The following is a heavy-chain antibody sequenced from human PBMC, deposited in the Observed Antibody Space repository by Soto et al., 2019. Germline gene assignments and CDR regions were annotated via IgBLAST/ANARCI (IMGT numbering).Heavy chain of an antibody. CDR1: GGSISSSNW. D-gene: IGHD1-20*01. Sequence: SETLSLTCAVSGGSISSSNWWSWVRQPPGKGLEWIGKIYHSGSTNYNPSLKSRVTISVDKSKNQFSLKLSSVTAADTAVYYCARYKSNYYYGMDVWGQGTTVTVSS. CDR3: ARYKSNYYYGMDV. V-gene: IGHV4-4*02. CDR2: IYHSGST. J-gene: IGHJ6*02.